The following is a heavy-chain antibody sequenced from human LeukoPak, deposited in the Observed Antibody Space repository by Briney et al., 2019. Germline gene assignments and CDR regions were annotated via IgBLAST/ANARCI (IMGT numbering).Heavy chain of an antibody. CDR3: AREGDSYGFDY. J-gene: IGHJ4*02. CDR2: IYYSGST. Sequence: PSETLSLTCTVSGGSISSYYWSWIRQPPGKGLEWIGYIYYSGSTNYNPSLKSRVTISVDTSKNQFSLKLSSVTAADTAVYYSAREGDSYGFDYWGQGTLVTVSS. D-gene: IGHD5-18*01. CDR1: GGSISSYY. V-gene: IGHV4-59*01.